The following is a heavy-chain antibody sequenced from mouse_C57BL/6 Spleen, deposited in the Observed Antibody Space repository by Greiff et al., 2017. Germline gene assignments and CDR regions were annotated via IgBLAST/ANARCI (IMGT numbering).Heavy chain of an antibody. CDR1: GYTFTSYW. V-gene: IGHV1-50*01. J-gene: IGHJ4*01. D-gene: IGHD1-1*01. CDR2: IDPSDSYT. Sequence: QVQLKQPGAELVKPGASVKLSCKASGYTFTSYWMQWVKQRPGQGLEWIGEIDPSDSYTNYNQKFKGKATLTVDTSSSTAYMQLSSLTSEDSAVYYCARSGGYYGSDAMDYWGQGTSVTVSS. CDR3: ARSGGYYGSDAMDY.